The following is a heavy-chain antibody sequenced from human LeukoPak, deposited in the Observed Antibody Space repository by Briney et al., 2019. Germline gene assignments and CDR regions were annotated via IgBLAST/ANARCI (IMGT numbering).Heavy chain of an antibody. CDR1: GDSVSSNSAA. J-gene: IGHJ5*02. V-gene: IGHV6-1*01. Sequence: SQTLSLTCAISGDSVSSNSAAWNWIRQAPSRGLDRLGRTYYRSKWYNDYAVSVKSRITINPDTSKNQFSLQLNSVTPEDTAVYYCARAGLLWFGEPAFDPWGQGTLVTVSS. CDR2: TYYRSKWYN. CDR3: ARAGLLWFGEPAFDP. D-gene: IGHD3-10*01.